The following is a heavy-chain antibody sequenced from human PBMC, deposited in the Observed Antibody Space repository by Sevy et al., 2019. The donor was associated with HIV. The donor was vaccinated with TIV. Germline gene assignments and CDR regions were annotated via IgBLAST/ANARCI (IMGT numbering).Heavy chain of an antibody. V-gene: IGHV1-18*01. CDR1: GYTFTSYG. D-gene: IGHD6-19*01. CDR2: ISAYNGNT. J-gene: IGHJ6*02. Sequence: ASVNVSCKASGYTFTSYGISWVRQAPGQGLEWMGWISAYNGNTNYAQKLQGRVTMTTDTSTSTAYMELRSLRSDDTAVYYCARGSPYSSGQTYYYYGMDVWGQGTTVTVSS. CDR3: ARGSPYSSGQTYYYYGMDV.